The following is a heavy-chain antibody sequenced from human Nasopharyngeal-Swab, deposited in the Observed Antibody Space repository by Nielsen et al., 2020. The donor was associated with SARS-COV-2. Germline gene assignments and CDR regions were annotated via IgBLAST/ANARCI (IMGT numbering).Heavy chain of an antibody. Sequence: ASVKVSCKASGYTFTSYYMHWVRQPPGQGLEWMGIINPSAGSTSYAQNFQGRVTMTRKTPTSTVYLELGSLRSEDTAVYYCAGNGSPEVFDYWGQGTLVTVSS. CDR3: AGNGSPEVFDY. CDR2: INPSAGST. D-gene: IGHD1-14*01. V-gene: IGHV1-46*01. J-gene: IGHJ4*02. CDR1: GYTFTSYY.